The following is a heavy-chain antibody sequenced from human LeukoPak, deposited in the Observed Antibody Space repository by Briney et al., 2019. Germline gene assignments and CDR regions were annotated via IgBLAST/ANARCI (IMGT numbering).Heavy chain of an antibody. D-gene: IGHD6-19*01. J-gene: IGHJ5*02. V-gene: IGHV4-34*01. CDR2: INHSGST. CDR3: ARGRRAVAGTCWFDP. CDR1: GGSFSGYY. Sequence: SETLSLTCAVYGGSFSGYYWSWIRQPPGKGLEWIGEINHSGSTNYNPSLKSRVTISVDTSKNQFSLRLSSVTAADTAVYYCARGRRAVAGTCWFDPWGQGTLVTVSS.